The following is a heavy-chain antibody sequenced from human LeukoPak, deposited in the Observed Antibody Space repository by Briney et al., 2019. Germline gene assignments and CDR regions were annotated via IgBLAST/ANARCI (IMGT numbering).Heavy chain of an antibody. CDR2: ISSSSSYI. CDR1: GFTFSSYS. J-gene: IGHJ4*02. V-gene: IGHV3-21*01. D-gene: IGHD3-10*01. Sequence: GGSLRLSCAASGFTFSSYSMNWVRQAPGKGLEWVSSISSSSSYIYYADSVKGRFTISRDNSKNTLYLQMNSLRAEDTAVYYCARDRRGSGMYYFDYWGQGTLVTVSS. CDR3: ARDRRGSGMYYFDY.